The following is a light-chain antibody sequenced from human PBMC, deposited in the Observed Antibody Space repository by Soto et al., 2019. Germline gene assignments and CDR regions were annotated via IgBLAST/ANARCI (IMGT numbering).Light chain of an antibody. J-gene: IGKJ4*01. V-gene: IGKV3-20*01. CDR2: GAS. CDR3: QQYGGSPRVS. CDR1: QTVSDNY. Sequence: EIVLTQSPGALSLSPGERATLSFRASQTVSDNYLAWYQQKPGQAPRLLIYGASTRATGIPYRFSGSGSGTDFTLTISRLEPEDCAVYYCQQYGGSPRVSFGGGTKVEIK.